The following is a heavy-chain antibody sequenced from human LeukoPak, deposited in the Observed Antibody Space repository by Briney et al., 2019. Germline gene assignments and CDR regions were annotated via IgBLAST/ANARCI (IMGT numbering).Heavy chain of an antibody. J-gene: IGHJ4*02. D-gene: IGHD6-13*01. CDR3: ARDPGGAWVVAAAGIDY. CDR2: INPSGGST. CDR1: GYTFTSYY. V-gene: IGHV1-46*01. Sequence: ASVKVSCKASGYTFTSYYMHWVRQAPGQGLEWMGIINPSGGSTSYAQKFQGRVTMTRDTSTSTVYMELSSLRSEDTAVYYCARDPGGAWVVAAAGIDYWGQGTLVTVSS.